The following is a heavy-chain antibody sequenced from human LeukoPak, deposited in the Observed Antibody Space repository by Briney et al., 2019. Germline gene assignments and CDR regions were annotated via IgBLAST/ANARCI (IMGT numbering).Heavy chain of an antibody. CDR3: GRGHWGLDY. J-gene: IGHJ4*02. Sequence: GGSLRLSCAASGFTVSSNYMTWIRQAPGKGLEWVSYISNSGSSIYYADSVKGRFTTSRDNAKSSLYLQVNSLRAEDTAVYYCGRGHWGLDYWGQGALVTVSS. CDR1: GFTVSSNY. D-gene: IGHD7-27*01. CDR2: ISNSGSSI. V-gene: IGHV3-11*04.